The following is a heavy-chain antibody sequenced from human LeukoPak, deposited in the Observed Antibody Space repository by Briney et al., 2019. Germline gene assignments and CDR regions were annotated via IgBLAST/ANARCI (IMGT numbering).Heavy chain of an antibody. J-gene: IGHJ2*01. D-gene: IGHD6-19*01. V-gene: IGHV3-64*01. CDR3: ARGGWAYRYFDL. CDR1: GFTFSSYA. CDR2: ISSNGGST. Sequence: GGSLRLSCAASGFTFSSYAMHWVRQAPGKGLEYVSAISSNGGSTYYANSVKGRFTISRDNSKNTLYLQMGSLRAEDMAVYYCARGGWAYRYFDLWGRGTLATVSS.